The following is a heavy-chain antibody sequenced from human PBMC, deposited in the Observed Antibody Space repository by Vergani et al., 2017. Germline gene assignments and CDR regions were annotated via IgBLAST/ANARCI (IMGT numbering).Heavy chain of an antibody. D-gene: IGHD3-10*01. CDR1: GYSFTSYW. J-gene: IGHJ2*01. CDR2: IYPGDSDT. V-gene: IGHV5-51*01. CDR3: ARHPYGSSWYFDL. Sequence: EVQLVQSGAEVKKPGESLKISCKGSGYSFTSYWIGWVRQMPGKGLEWMGIIYPGDSDTRYSPSVQGQVTISADKSISTAYLQWRSLKASDTAIYYCARHPYGSSWYFDLWGRGTLVTVSS.